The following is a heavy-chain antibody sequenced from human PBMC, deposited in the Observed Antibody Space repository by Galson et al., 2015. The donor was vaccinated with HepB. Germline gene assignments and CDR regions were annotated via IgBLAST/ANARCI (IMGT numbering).Heavy chain of an antibody. CDR3: AKDLLPVVRGAFDI. V-gene: IGHV3-30*18. Sequence: SLRLSCAASGFTFSSYGMHWVRQAPGKGLEWVAVISYDGSNKYYADSVKGRFTISRDNSKNTLYLQMNSLRAEDTAVYYCAKDLLPVVRGAFDIWGQGTMVTVSS. CDR2: ISYDGSNK. CDR1: GFTFSSYG. D-gene: IGHD4-23*01. J-gene: IGHJ3*02.